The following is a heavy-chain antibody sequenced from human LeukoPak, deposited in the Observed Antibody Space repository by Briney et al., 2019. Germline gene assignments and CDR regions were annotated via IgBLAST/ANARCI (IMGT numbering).Heavy chain of an antibody. D-gene: IGHD6-13*01. J-gene: IGHJ4*02. CDR1: GGSFSGYY. V-gene: IGHV4-34*01. CDR3: ARFGAAGTSEVKFDY. Sequence: SETLSLTCAVYGGSFSGYYWSWIRQPPGQGLEWIGEINHSGSTNYNQSLKSRVTISVDTSKNQFSLKLSSVTAADTAVYDCARFGAAGTSEVKFDYWGQGTLVTGSS. CDR2: INHSGST.